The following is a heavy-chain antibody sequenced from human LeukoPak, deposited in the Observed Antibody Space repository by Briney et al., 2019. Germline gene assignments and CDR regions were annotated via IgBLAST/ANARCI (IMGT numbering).Heavy chain of an antibody. D-gene: IGHD2-2*01. J-gene: IGHJ4*02. Sequence: GGSLRLSCVVSGFTLSSDWMSWVRQAPGKGLEWVANIKKDGIEKYYVESVKGRFTISRDNAKNSLSLQMNSLRAEDTAAYYCARGRYSSRSGGYYFDIWGQGTLVTVSS. CDR1: GFTLSSDW. V-gene: IGHV3-7*01. CDR3: ARGRYSSRSGGYYFDI. CDR2: IKKDGIEK.